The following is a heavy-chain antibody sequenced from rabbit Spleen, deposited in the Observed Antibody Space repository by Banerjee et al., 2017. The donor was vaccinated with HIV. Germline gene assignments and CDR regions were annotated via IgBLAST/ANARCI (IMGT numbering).Heavy chain of an antibody. Sequence: QSLEESGGDLVKPGASLTLTCTASGFSFSSRYYMCWVRQAPGKGLEWIACIYGGSSGSTAYASWAKGRFTISKTSSTTVSLEMTSLTAADTATYFCARGSAAMTMVITGYYLNLWGQCTLVTVS. CDR1: GFSFSSRYY. V-gene: IGHV1S40*01. CDR2: IYGGSSGST. J-gene: IGHJ4*01. CDR3: ARGSAAMTMVITGYYLNL. D-gene: IGHD2-1*01.